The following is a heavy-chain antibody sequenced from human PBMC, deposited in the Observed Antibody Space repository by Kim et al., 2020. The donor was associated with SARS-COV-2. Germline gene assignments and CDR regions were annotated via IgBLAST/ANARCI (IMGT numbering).Heavy chain of an antibody. CDR2: IYNSRRT. V-gene: IGHV4-4*08. D-gene: IGHD5-12*01. J-gene: IGHJ4*02. CDR1: DGAISTYY. Sequence: SETLSLTCTVSDGAISTYYWTWFRQPPGKALEWIGYIYNSRRTNYNPSLKGRVTISVDTSKNQFSLALASVTTADTATYFCARDRENIDVNWPQYYFDSWGQGILVAVSS. CDR3: ARDRENIDVNWPQYYFDS.